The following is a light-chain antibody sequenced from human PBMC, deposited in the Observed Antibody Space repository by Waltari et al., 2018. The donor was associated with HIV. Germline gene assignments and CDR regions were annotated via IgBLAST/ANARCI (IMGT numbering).Light chain of an antibody. J-gene: IGKJ5*01. V-gene: IGKV3D-15*01. Sequence: EIVMIQSPGTLSVSPGERATLSCRASESVNSNLAWYPQKPGQAPRLLIFGASTRATGIAARFSGSASGTEFTLTISRLQSEDFAVYYCQQYYKWPLTFGQGTRLEIK. CDR1: ESVNSN. CDR3: QQYYKWPLT. CDR2: GAS.